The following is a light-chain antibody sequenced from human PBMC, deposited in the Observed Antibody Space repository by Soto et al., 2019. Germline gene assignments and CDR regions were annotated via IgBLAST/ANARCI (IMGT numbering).Light chain of an antibody. J-gene: IGKJ3*01. CDR2: GAS. V-gene: IGKV3-15*01. CDR3: QQYNIWPPEVT. Sequence: EKVMTQSPATLSVSPGESATLSSRASQSVNRNLAWYQQKPGQTPRLLIYGASTRAAGVPVRFSGSGSGTDFNLTISSLQSEDFAIYYCQQYNIWPPEVTFGPGTKVDIK. CDR1: QSVNRN.